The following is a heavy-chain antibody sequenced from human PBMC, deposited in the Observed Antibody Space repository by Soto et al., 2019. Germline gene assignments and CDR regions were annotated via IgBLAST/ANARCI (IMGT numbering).Heavy chain of an antibody. CDR3: ARDGGYSYGWSYYGMDV. J-gene: IGHJ6*02. CDR2: TYYRSKWYN. Sequence: SQTLSLTCAISGDSVSSNSAAWNWIRQSPSRGLEWLGRTYYRSKWYNDYAVSVKSRITINPDASKNQFSLQLNSVTPEDTAVYYCARDGGYSYGWSYYGMDVWGQGTTVTVSS. CDR1: GDSVSSNSAA. V-gene: IGHV6-1*01. D-gene: IGHD5-18*01.